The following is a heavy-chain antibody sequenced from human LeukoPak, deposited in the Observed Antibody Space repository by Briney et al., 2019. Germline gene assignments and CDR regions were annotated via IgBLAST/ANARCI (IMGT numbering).Heavy chain of an antibody. V-gene: IGHV1-69*05. CDR2: IIPIFGTA. D-gene: IGHD2-2*01. Sequence: SVKVSCKASGGTFSSYAISWVRRAPGQGLEWMGRIIPIFGTANYAQKFQGRVTITTDESTSTAYMELSSLRSEDTAVYYCASGRYCSSTSCYFEGYYYYMDVWGKGTTVTVSS. CDR1: GGTFSSYA. CDR3: ASGRYCSSTSCYFEGYYYYMDV. J-gene: IGHJ6*03.